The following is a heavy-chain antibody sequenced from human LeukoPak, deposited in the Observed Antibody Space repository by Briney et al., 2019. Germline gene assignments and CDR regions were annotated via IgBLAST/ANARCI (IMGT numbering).Heavy chain of an antibody. CDR1: GGTFSSYA. J-gene: IGHJ5*02. CDR3: ARDGRDGYNFNWFDP. Sequence: ASVKVSCKASGGTFSSYAISWVRQAPGQGLEWMGGIIPLFGTANYAQKFQGRVTITADKSTSTAYMELSSLRSEDTAVYYCARDGRDGYNFNWFDPWGQGTLVTVSS. D-gene: IGHD5-24*01. CDR2: IIPLFGTA. V-gene: IGHV1-69*06.